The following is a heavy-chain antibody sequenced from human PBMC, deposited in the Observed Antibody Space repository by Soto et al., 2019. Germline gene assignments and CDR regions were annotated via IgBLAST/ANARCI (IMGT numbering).Heavy chain of an antibody. D-gene: IGHD3-3*01. CDR2: IVVGNGNT. V-gene: IGHV1-58*01. CDR3: AATTHYDFWSGYFTGVAFDI. Sequence: SVKVSCKASGFTVSDSAVQCVRQARGQPLEWIGYIVVGNGNTNFAQRFQERVTFSSDKSRGTAYMELRSLRSEDTAVYYCAATTHYDFWSGYFTGVAFDIWGQGTKVTVSS. CDR1: GFTVSDSA. J-gene: IGHJ3*02.